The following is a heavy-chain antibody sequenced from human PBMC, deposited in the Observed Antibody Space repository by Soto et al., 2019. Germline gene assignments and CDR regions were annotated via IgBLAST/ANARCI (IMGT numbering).Heavy chain of an antibody. Sequence: GGSLRLYCAASGFTFSSYAMPWVRQAPGKGLEWVSGISGSGGSTYYADSVKGRFTISRDNSKNTLYLQMNSLRAEDTAVYYCAKETAVTTRSSGSSHIDYWGQGTPVTVSS. CDR2: ISGSGGST. CDR1: GFTFSSYA. CDR3: AKETAVTTRSSGSSHIDY. J-gene: IGHJ4*02. D-gene: IGHD1-26*01. V-gene: IGHV3-23*01.